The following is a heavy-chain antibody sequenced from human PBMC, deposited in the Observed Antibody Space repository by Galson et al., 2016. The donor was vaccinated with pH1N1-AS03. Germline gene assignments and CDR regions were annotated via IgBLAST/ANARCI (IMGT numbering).Heavy chain of an antibody. CDR2: ICGSGSSL. J-gene: IGHJ4*02. CDR3: VRRSPWATVGTFYFDY. V-gene: IGHV3-23*01. CDR1: GLTFSSYA. D-gene: IGHD4-23*01. Sequence: SLRLSCAASGLTFSSYAMTWVRQAPGKGLEWVSAICGSGSSLYYADSVKGRFTISRDNSKNTLYLQVNSLRAEDTAVYYCVRRSPWATVGTFYFDYWGQGTLVTVSS.